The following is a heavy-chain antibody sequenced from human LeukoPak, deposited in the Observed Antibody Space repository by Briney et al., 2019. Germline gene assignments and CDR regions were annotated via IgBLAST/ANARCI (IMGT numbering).Heavy chain of an antibody. Sequence: TGGSLRLTCAASGFTFSSYEMNWVRQAPGKGLEWVSYISSSGSTIYCADSVKGRFTISRDNAKNSLYLQMNSLRAEDTAVYYCARSGSYYFDHYYYYGMDVWGQGTTVTVSS. CDR2: ISSSGSTI. CDR1: GFTFSSYE. CDR3: ARSGSYYFDHYYYYGMDV. V-gene: IGHV3-48*03. J-gene: IGHJ6*02. D-gene: IGHD1-26*01.